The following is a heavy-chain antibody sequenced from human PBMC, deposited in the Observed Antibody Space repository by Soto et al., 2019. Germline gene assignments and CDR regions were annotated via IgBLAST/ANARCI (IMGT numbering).Heavy chain of an antibody. CDR3: AGMGQLVTYETYSYGIDY. Sequence: QVQLVQSGAEVKKPGASVKVSCKASGYTFTSYGISWVRQAPGQGLEWMRWISAYNGNTNYAQKLQGRVTMTTGTSTSRDYMERWSLRYDDTAVDYCAGMGQLVTYETYSYGIDYWGQGTLVTVSS. CDR1: GYTFTSYG. V-gene: IGHV1-18*01. J-gene: IGHJ4*02. D-gene: IGHD5-18*01. CDR2: ISAYNGNT.